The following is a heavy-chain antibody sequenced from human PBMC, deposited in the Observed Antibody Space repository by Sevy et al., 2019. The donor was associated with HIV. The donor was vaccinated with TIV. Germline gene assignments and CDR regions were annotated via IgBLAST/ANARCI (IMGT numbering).Heavy chain of an antibody. J-gene: IGHJ6*02. Sequence: ASVKVSCKASGGTFSSDAISWVRQAPGQGLEWMGGIIPMFGKANYAQKFQRRVTITADESTSTAYMDLSSLRSEDTAVYYCARWRRIGGGNDYYYYYGMDVWGQGTTVTVSS. CDR1: GGTFSSDA. D-gene: IGHD2-15*01. CDR2: IIPMFGKA. V-gene: IGHV1-69*13. CDR3: ARWRRIGGGNDYYYYYGMDV.